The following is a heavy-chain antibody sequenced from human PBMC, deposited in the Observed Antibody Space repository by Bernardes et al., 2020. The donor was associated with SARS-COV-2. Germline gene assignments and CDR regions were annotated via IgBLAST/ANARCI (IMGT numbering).Heavy chain of an antibody. Sequence: GGSLRLSCSASGFTFSCYCINWVRQAPGKGLECVSSISTTGTNIYYADSVKGRFTISRDNSKNSLYLQMNSLRAEDTAVYYCARDRESGGYSAFDIWGQGTMVAVSS. CDR2: ISTTGTNI. D-gene: IGHD1-26*01. CDR3: ARDRESGGYSAFDI. CDR1: GFTFSCYC. J-gene: IGHJ3*02. V-gene: IGHV3-21*01.